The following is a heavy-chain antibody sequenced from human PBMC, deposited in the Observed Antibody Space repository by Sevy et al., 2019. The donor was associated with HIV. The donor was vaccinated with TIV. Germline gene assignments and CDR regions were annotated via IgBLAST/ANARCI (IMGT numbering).Heavy chain of an antibody. J-gene: IGHJ6*02. Sequence: GGSLRLSCSGSGFSFSNSAMNWVRQTPGKGLKYVSAISSDGVSTYYTDSVRARFTISRDNSKNTLYLQISSLRVEDTVVYYCVKDPDYNFWRGDYGMDVWGQGTTVTVSS. D-gene: IGHD3-3*01. CDR3: VKDPDYNFWRGDYGMDV. CDR2: ISSDGVST. CDR1: GFSFSNSA. V-gene: IGHV3-64D*06.